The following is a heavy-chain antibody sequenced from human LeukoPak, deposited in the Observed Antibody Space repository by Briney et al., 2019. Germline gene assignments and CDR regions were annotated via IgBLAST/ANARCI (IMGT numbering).Heavy chain of an antibody. Sequence: PSDTLSLTCAVSGYSISGSNWWGWVRQFPGKGLEWIGYIYSSGSTYYSPSLKSRLTMSEDTSKNQFSLKLSSVTAVDTVVYFCARSSGTYYGDRYFDYWGQGTLVTVSS. V-gene: IGHV4-28*01. CDR1: GYSISGSNW. CDR2: IYSSGST. CDR3: ARSSGTYYGDRYFDY. D-gene: IGHD1-26*01. J-gene: IGHJ4*02.